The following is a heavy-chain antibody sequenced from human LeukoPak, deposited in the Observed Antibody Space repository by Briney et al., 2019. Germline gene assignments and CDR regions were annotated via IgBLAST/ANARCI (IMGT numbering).Heavy chain of an antibody. J-gene: IGHJ4*02. CDR1: GYTLTELS. CDR2: FDPEDGET. CDR3: ATPSYITMVRGVISLDY. D-gene: IGHD3-10*01. V-gene: IGHV1-24*01. Sequence: WASVKVSCKVSGYTLTELSMDWVRQAPGKGLEWMGGFDPEDGETIYAQKFQGRVTMTEDTSTDTAYMELSSLRSEDTAVYYCATPSYITMVRGVISLDYWGQGTLVTVSS.